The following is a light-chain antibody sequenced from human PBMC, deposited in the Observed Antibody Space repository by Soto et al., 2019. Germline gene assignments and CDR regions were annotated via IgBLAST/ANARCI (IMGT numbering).Light chain of an antibody. CDR3: MQATQSLWT. J-gene: IGKJ1*01. CDR2: RVS. V-gene: IGKV2-24*01. Sequence: ESVMTQSPLSSPVTLAQPASISYRPSQSLLHGGGNTCLSWFQQRPGQPSRLLIYRVSDRFSGVPDRFSGSGAGTDFTLTISRVVPEDVGVYYCMQATQSLWTFGQGNKVDSK. CDR1: QSLLHGGGNTC.